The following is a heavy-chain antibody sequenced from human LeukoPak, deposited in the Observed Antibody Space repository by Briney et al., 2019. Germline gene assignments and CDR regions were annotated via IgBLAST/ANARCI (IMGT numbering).Heavy chain of an antibody. CDR3: ARPRWGSIDAFDI. D-gene: IGHD3-16*01. CDR1: GGSMSSYY. J-gene: IGHJ3*02. Sequence: PSETLSLTCTVSGGSMSSYYWNWIRQPPGKGLEWIGNIYYSGNTNYNPSLKSRVTISVDTSKSQFSLKLSSVTAADTAVYYCARPRWGSIDAFDIWGQGTMVTVSS. V-gene: IGHV4-59*01. CDR2: IYYSGNT.